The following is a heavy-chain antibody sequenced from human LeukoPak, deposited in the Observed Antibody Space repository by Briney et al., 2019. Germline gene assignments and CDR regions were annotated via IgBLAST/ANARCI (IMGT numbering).Heavy chain of an antibody. CDR3: ERDVPHNWSDG. Sequence: GGSLRLSCAASGLTFGNNWMHWVRQAPGKGLVWISHINRDGGDKLYADSVKGRFTVSRDNAKNTLYLQMNSLRAEDTAVYYCERDVPHNWSDGWGQGTLVTASS. CDR1: GLTFGNNW. V-gene: IGHV3-74*01. J-gene: IGHJ5*02. CDR2: INRDGGDK.